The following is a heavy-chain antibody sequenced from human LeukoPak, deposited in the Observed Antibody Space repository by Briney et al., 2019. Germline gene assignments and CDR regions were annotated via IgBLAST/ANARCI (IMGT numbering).Heavy chain of an antibody. CDR1: GFTFDDYG. J-gene: IGHJ4*02. Sequence: GGSLRLSCAASGFTFDDYGMSWVRQAPGKGLEWVSGINWNGGSTGYADSVKGRFTISRDNAKNSLYLQMNSLRAEDTALYYCARGPLQTIPTSKIVVYYYPFDYWGQGTLVTVFS. CDR3: ARGPLQTIPTSKIVVYYYPFDY. V-gene: IGHV3-20*04. D-gene: IGHD3-22*01. CDR2: INWNGGST.